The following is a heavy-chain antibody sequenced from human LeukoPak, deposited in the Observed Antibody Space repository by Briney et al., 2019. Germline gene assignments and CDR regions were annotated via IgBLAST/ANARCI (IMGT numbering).Heavy chain of an antibody. D-gene: IGHD6-13*01. CDR3: ARGSPNSRLDY. V-gene: IGHV4-39*07. CDR1: GGSISSSSYY. CDR2: IFYSGST. J-gene: IGHJ4*02. Sequence: SETLSLTCTVSGGSISSSSYYWGRIRQPPGKGLEWIGSIFYSGSTYYNPSLKSLVTISEDTSKNQFSLKLTSVTAADTAVYYCARGSPNSRLDYWGQGSLVTFSS.